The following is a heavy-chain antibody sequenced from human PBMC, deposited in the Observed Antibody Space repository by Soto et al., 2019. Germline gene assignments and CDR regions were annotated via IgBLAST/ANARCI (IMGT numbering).Heavy chain of an antibody. CDR3: ARGGGYCSSTSCHPLDY. CDR1: GFTFSDYY. V-gene: IGHV3-11*06. Sequence: QVQLVESGGGLVKPGGSLRLSCAASGFTFSDYYMSWIRQAPGKGLEWVSYISSSSSYTNYADSVKGRFTISRDNAKNSRYLQMNSLRAEDTAVYYCARGGGYCSSTSCHPLDYWGQGTLVTVSS. J-gene: IGHJ4*02. CDR2: ISSSSSYT. D-gene: IGHD2-2*01.